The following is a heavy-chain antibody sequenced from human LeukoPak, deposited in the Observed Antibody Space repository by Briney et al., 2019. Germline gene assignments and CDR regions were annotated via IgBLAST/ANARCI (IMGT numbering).Heavy chain of an antibody. CDR2: IYYSGST. V-gene: IGHV4-61*08. Sequence: SETLSLTCTVSGGSVSSGGYYWSWIRQPPGKGLEWIGYIYYSGSTNYNPSLKSRVTISVDTSKNQFSLKLSSVTAADTAVYYCARDYYDSSGAYYFDYWGQGALVTVSS. D-gene: IGHD3-22*01. CDR3: ARDYYDSSGAYYFDY. CDR1: GGSVSSGGYY. J-gene: IGHJ4*02.